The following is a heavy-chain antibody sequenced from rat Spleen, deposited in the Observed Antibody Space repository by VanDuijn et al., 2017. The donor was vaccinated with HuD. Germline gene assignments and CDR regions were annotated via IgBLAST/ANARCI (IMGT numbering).Heavy chain of an antibody. CDR2: IRPSGGST. V-gene: IGHV5-19*01. CDR3: TIHGYTRYYCDY. CDR1: GFTFSNYG. D-gene: IGHD1-9*01. J-gene: IGHJ2*01. Sequence: EVQLVESGGGLVQPGRSLKLSCAASGFTFSNYGMHWIRQAPTKGLEWVASIRPSGGSTYYRDSVKGRFTISRDNAKSTLYLQMDSRRSEDTASYYGTIHGYTRYYCDYWGQGVMVTVSS.